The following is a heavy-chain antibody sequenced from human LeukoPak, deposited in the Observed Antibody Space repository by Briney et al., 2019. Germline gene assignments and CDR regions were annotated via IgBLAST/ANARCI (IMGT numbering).Heavy chain of an antibody. V-gene: IGHV3-23*01. CDR3: AKVNGGWLRYPFHFDY. Sequence: GGSLRLSCAASGFTFSSYAMSWVRQAPGKGLEWVSAISGSGGSTYYADSVKGRFTISRDNSKNTLYLQMNSLRAEDTAVYYCAKVNGGWLRYPFHFDYWGQGTLVTVSS. CDR2: ISGSGGST. D-gene: IGHD5-12*01. CDR1: GFTFSSYA. J-gene: IGHJ4*02.